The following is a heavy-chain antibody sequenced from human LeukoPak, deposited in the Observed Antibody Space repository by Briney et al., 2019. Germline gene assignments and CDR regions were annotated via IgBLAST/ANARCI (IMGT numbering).Heavy chain of an antibody. J-gene: IGHJ5*02. Sequence: SVKVSCKASGGTFSSYTISWVRQAPGQGLEWMGGIIPIFGTANYAQKFQGRVTITADESTSTAYMELSRLRSDDTAVYYCARAKPPLVRGVITHNWFDPWGQGTLVTVSS. CDR1: GGTFSSYT. CDR2: IIPIFGTA. D-gene: IGHD3-10*01. CDR3: ARAKPPLVRGVITHNWFDP. V-gene: IGHV1-69*13.